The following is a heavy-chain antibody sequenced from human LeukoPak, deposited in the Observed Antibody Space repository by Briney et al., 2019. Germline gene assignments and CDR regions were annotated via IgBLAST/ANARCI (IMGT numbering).Heavy chain of an antibody. J-gene: IGHJ4*02. CDR1: GYTFTTYG. CDR3: ARDGRVRPVNFDY. D-gene: IGHD1-14*01. CDR2: ISGYNGNT. V-gene: IGHV1-18*01. Sequence: ASVKVSCKSSGYTFTTYGISWVRQAPGQGLEWMGWISGYNGNTNYAQKHQGRVTMTADTSTSTAYMELGSLRSDDTAVYYCARDGRVRPVNFDYWGQGTLVIVSS.